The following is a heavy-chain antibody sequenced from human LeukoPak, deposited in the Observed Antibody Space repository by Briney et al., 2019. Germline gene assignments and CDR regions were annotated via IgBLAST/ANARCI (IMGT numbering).Heavy chain of an antibody. J-gene: IGHJ1*01. CDR2: INPDSGGT. D-gene: IGHD2-2*02. CDR1: GYTFTGSY. V-gene: IGHV1-2*06. Sequence: ASVKVSCKASGYTFTGSYMHWVRQAPGQGLEWMGRINPDSGGTNYAQKFQGRVTMTRDTSINTAYMELSRLRSDDTAVYYCARVYCGRTSCYIAPRAEYFQRWGQGTLVTVSS. CDR3: ARVYCGRTSCYIAPRAEYFQR.